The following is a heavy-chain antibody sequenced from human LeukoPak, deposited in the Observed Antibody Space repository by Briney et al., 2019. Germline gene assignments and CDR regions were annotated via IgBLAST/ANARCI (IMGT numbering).Heavy chain of an antibody. V-gene: IGHV7-4-1*02. CDR1: GYTFTTQA. CDR2: IHTNTGNP. D-gene: IGHD1-26*01. J-gene: IGHJ4*02. Sequence: ASVKVSCKASGYTFTTQAMNWVRQAPGQQGLEWMGWIHTNTGNPTYAQDFTGRFLFSLDTSVNTAYLHISGLKVGDTGLYYCTIGSYWGQGTLVTVSS. CDR3: TIGSY.